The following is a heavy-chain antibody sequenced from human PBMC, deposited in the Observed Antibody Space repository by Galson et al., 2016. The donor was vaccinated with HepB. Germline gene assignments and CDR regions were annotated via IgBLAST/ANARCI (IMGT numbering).Heavy chain of an antibody. CDR1: GFAFSVYG. D-gene: IGHD3-10*01. CDR2: ISTCGGSGYRT. CDR3: AKERGENFVSGTYTDS. V-gene: IGHV3-23*01. J-gene: IGHJ4*02. Sequence: SLRLSCAASGFAFSVYGMTWVRQAPRKGLEWVAAISTCGGSGYRTYYADSVKGRFTISRDNSKNTLYLQMNSLRGDDTAIYFCAKERGENFVSGTYTDSWGQGTLVTVSS.